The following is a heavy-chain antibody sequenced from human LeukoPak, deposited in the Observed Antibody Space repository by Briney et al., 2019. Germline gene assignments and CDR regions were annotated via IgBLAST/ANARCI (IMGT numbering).Heavy chain of an antibody. J-gene: IGHJ5*02. Sequence: SETLSLTCSVSGASITTYYWSWIRQSPAKGLEWIGYIYYNGGTNYNPSLKSRVAISIDAPKNQFSLRLTSVTAADTAVYYCARDNPANYFDPWGQGTLVTVSS. CDR3: ARDNPANYFDP. V-gene: IGHV4-59*01. D-gene: IGHD4/OR15-4a*01. CDR2: IYYNGGT. CDR1: GASITTYY.